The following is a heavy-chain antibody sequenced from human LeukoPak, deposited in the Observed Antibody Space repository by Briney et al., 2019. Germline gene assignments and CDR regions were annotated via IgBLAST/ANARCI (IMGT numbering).Heavy chain of an antibody. CDR1: GFTVSSYS. D-gene: IGHD4-23*01. CDR3: ARGIRWASDY. V-gene: IGHV3-64*01. CDR2: ITSNGGTT. Sequence: GGSLRLSCAASGFTVSSYSMVWVCQALGKGLEYVSGITSNGGTTYYGNSVKGRFTISRDNSKDTLYLQMGSLRTEDMAVYYCARGIRWASDYWGQGTPLTVAS. J-gene: IGHJ4*02.